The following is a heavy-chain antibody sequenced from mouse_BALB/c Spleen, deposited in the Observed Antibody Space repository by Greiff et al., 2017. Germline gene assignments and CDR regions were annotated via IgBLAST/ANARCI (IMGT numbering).Heavy chain of an antibody. CDR2: ISTYYGDA. V-gene: IGHV1S137*01. J-gene: IGHJ3*01. CDR3: AVNWKGAWFAY. Sequence: QVQLQQSGAELVRPGVSVKISCKGSGYTFTDYAMHWVKQSHAKSLEWIGVISTYYGDASYNQKFKGKATMTVDKSSSTAYMELARLTSEDSAIYYCAVNWKGAWFAYWGQGTLVTVSA. D-gene: IGHD4-1*01. CDR1: GYTFTDYA.